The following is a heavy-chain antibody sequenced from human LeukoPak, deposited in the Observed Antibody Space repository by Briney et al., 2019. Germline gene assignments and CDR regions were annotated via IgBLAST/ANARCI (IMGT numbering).Heavy chain of an antibody. CDR1: GFTFSTYA. D-gene: IGHD3-16*01. J-gene: IGHJ4*02. Sequence: PGGSLRLSCAASGFTFSTYAMSWVRQAPGKGLEWVSAISGSGGSTNYADSVKGRATVSRDNSKSTLYLQMNSLRAEDTAIYYCAKVTGGDMITYGGLDYWGQGTLVTVSS. CDR2: ISGSGGST. CDR3: AKVTGGDMITYGGLDY. V-gene: IGHV3-23*01.